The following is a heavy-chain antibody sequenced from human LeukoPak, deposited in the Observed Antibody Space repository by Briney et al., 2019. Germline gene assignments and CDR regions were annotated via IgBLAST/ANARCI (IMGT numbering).Heavy chain of an antibody. CDR1: GYTFTSYG. CDR3: ARDPLIRHGPMTTVTTVLDY. Sequence: ASVKVSCKASGYTFTSYGISWVRQDPGQGLEWMGWISAYNGNTNYAQKLQGRVTMTTDTSTSTAYMELRSLRSDDTAVYYCARDPLIRHGPMTTVTTVLDYWGQGTLVTVSS. D-gene: IGHD4-17*01. J-gene: IGHJ4*02. CDR2: ISAYNGNT. V-gene: IGHV1-18*01.